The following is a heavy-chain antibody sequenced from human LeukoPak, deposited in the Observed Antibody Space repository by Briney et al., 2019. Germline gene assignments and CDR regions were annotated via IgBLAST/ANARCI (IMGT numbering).Heavy chain of an antibody. CDR1: GFTVSSNY. CDR3: ARVILSDGYKARFDP. CDR2: IYSGGST. D-gene: IGHD5-24*01. V-gene: IGHV3-53*01. J-gene: IGHJ5*02. Sequence: PGGSLRLSCAASGFTVSSNYMSWVRQAPGKGLEWVSVIYSGGSTYYADSVKGRFTISRDNSKNTLYLQMNSLRAEDTAVYYCARVILSDGYKARFDPWGQGTLVTVSS.